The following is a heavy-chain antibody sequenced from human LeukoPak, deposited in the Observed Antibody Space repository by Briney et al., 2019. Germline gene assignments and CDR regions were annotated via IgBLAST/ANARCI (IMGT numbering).Heavy chain of an antibody. CDR1: GGSISSGGYY. Sequence: SETLSLTCTVSGGSISSGGYYWSWIRQHPGKGLEWIGYIYYSGSTYYNPSLKSRVTISVDTSKNQFPLKLSSVTAADTAVYYCARLPLLNVDAAMSPFLDWGQGTLVTVSS. CDR2: IYYSGST. J-gene: IGHJ4*02. D-gene: IGHD5-18*01. V-gene: IGHV4-31*03. CDR3: ARLPLLNVDAAMSPFLD.